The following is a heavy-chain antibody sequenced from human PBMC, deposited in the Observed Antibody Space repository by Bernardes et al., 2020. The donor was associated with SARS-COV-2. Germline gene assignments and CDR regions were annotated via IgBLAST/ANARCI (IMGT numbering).Heavy chain of an antibody. D-gene: IGHD6-13*01. CDR2: IWYDGSNK. J-gene: IGHJ6*02. CDR1: GFTFSSYG. Sequence: GGSRRPACAASGFTFSSYGMHWVRQAPGKGLEWVALIWYDGSNKYYADSVKGRFTISRDNSKNTLSLQMNSLRAEDTAVYYCVRGGIAAAVTISYDYGMDVWGQGTTVTVSS. V-gene: IGHV3-33*01. CDR3: VRGGIAAAVTISYDYGMDV.